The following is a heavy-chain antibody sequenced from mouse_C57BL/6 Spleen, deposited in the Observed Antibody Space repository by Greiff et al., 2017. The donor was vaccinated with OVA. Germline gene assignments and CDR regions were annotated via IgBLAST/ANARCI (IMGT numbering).Heavy chain of an antibody. CDR3: ARSPNWALDY. J-gene: IGHJ2*01. CDR2: IHPNSGST. V-gene: IGHV1-64*01. CDR1: GYTFTSYW. D-gene: IGHD4-1*01. Sequence: QVQLQQSGAELVKPGASVKLSCKASGYTFTSYWMHWVKQRPGQGLEWIGMIHPNSGSTNYNEKFKSKATLTVDKSSSTAYMQLSSLTSEDAAVYYCARSPNWALDYWGQGTTLTVSA.